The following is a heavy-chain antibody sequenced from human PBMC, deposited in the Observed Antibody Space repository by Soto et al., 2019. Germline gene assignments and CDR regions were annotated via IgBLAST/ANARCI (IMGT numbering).Heavy chain of an antibody. J-gene: IGHJ4*02. CDR3: ARIAVPGSNY. CDR1: GGSITSGGYY. V-gene: IGHV4-31*03. D-gene: IGHD2-21*01. CDR2: IFSSGAT. Sequence: SETLSLTCTVSGGSITSGGYYWSWVRQHPGQGLEYIGYIFSSGATYYNPSLKSRVSISRDTSKNQFSLQLNSVTAADTAVYFCARIAVPGSNYWGQGTLVTVSS.